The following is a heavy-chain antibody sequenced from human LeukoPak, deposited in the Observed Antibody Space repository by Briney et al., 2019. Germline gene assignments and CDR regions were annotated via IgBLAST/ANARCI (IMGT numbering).Heavy chain of an antibody. CDR2: ISSSSSTI. D-gene: IGHD6-13*01. Sequence: PGGSLRLSCAASGFTFSSYSMNWVRQAPGKGLEWVSYISSSSSTIYYADSVKGRFTISRDNAKNSLYLQMNSLRAEDTAVYYCATRGRIAAAGWGQGTLVTVSS. V-gene: IGHV3-48*04. CDR1: GFTFSSYS. J-gene: IGHJ1*01. CDR3: ATRGRIAAAG.